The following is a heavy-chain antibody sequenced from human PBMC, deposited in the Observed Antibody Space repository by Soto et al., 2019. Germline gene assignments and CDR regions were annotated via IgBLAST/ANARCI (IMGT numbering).Heavy chain of an antibody. CDR3: ARHFVWLRWPGQGFDH. CDR2: IYYSGST. V-gene: IGHV4-39*01. Sequence: SETLSLTCTVSGGSISSSSYYWGWIRQPPGNGLEWIGSIYYSGSTYYNPSLKSRVTISVDTSKNQFSLKLSSVTAADTAVYYCARHFVWLRWPGQGFDHWGQGSLVKVFS. CDR1: GGSISSSSYY. J-gene: IGHJ5*02. D-gene: IGHD4-17*01.